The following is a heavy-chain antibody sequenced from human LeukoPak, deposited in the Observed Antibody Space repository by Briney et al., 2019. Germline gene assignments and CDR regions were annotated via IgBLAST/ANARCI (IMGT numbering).Heavy chain of an antibody. CDR2: FDPEDGVP. V-gene: IGHV1-24*01. CDR3: TTGAGVLVVPPAIVDWYFDL. Sequence: ASVKVSCKASGYTFTGHYMHWVRQAPGKGLEWMGGFDPEDGVPIYSQKFQGRVTMTEDTSTDTAYMELSSLRSEDTAVYFCTTGAGVLVVPPAIVDWYFDLWGRGTLVTVSS. CDR1: GYTFTGHY. D-gene: IGHD2-2*01. J-gene: IGHJ2*01.